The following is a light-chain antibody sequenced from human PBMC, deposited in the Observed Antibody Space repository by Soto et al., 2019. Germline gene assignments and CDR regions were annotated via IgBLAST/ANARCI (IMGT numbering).Light chain of an antibody. V-gene: IGLV2-14*01. J-gene: IGLJ1*01. CDR1: SSDVGGYNY. CDR2: EVS. Sequence: QSALTQPASVSGSPGQSITISCTGTSSDVGGYNYVSWYQQHPGKAPKLMIYEVSNRPSGFSNRFSGSKSGNTASXTISGLQAEDEADYYCSSYTSSSTLYVFGTGTKLTVL. CDR3: SSYTSSSTLYV.